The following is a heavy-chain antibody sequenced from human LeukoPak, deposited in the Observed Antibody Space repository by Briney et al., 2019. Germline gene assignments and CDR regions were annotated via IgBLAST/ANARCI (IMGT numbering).Heavy chain of an antibody. J-gene: IGHJ4*02. D-gene: IGHD3-3*01. CDR3: ARGHTLRFLEALHY. CDR1: GYTFTSYG. CDR2: ISAYNGNA. V-gene: IGHV1-18*01. Sequence: VASVKVSCKASGYTFTSYGISWVRQAPGQGLEWMGWISAYNGNANYAQKLQGRVTMTTDTSTSTAYMELRSLRSDDTAVYYCARGHTLRFLEALHYWGQGTLVTVSS.